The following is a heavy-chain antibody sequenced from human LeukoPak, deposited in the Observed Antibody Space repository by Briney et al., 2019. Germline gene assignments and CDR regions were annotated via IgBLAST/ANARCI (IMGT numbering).Heavy chain of an antibody. Sequence: GGSLRLSCAASGFTFSSYGMSWVRQAPGKGLEWVSAISGSGGSTYYADSVKGRFTISRDNSKNTLYLQMNSLRAEDTAVYYCATLSSGYTDAIDYWGQGTLVTVSS. D-gene: IGHD3-22*01. J-gene: IGHJ4*02. CDR1: GFTFSSYG. CDR2: ISGSGGST. V-gene: IGHV3-23*01. CDR3: ATLSSGYTDAIDY.